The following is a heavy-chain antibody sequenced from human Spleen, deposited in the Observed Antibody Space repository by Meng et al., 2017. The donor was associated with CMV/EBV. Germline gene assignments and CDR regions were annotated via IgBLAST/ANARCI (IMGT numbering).Heavy chain of an antibody. J-gene: IGHJ6*02. CDR1: GYTFTGNY. Sequence: ASVKVSCKASGYTFTGNYLHWVRQAPGQGLEWMGRINPDSGDTNYAQKFQGRVTMARDTSISTAYMDLSRLISDDTAVYYCARDLGTLMDVWGQGTTVTVSS. CDR3: ARDLGTLMDV. D-gene: IGHD1-14*01. V-gene: IGHV1-2*06. CDR2: INPDSGDT.